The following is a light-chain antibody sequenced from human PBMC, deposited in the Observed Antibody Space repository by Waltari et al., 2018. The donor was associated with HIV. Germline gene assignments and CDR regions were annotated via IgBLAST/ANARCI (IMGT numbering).Light chain of an antibody. Sequence: DIQMTQSPSSVSASIGHRVTITCRASQGIGSHVAWFQQKPGQAPTSLIYSSSRLQSGVSTRFSGGGSGTEFTLTIDSLQSEDFGNYFCQQYDTYPPTFAQGT. V-gene: IGKV1-16*01. CDR2: SSS. J-gene: IGKJ2*01. CDR3: QQYDTYPPT. CDR1: QGIGSH.